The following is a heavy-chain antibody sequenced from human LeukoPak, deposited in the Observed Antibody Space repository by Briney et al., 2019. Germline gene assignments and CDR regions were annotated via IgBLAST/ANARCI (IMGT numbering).Heavy chain of an antibody. V-gene: IGHV3-23*01. Sequence: AGGSLRLSCAASGFTFSSYGMSWVRQAPGKGLEWVSLISGSGGSTYYADSVKGRFTISRDNSKNTLYLQMNSLRAEDTAVYYCAKTSVYYYYYMDVWGKGTTVTISS. D-gene: IGHD6-19*01. CDR2: ISGSGGST. CDR3: AKTSVYYYYYMDV. J-gene: IGHJ6*03. CDR1: GFTFSSYG.